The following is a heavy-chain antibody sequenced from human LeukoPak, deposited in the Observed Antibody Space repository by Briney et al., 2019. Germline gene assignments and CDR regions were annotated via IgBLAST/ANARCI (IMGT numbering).Heavy chain of an antibody. CDR3: ASLGATTLFGSY. D-gene: IGHD1-26*01. CDR2: ISSSSSYI. J-gene: IGHJ4*02. CDR1: RFTFSSDS. Sequence: PGGSLRLSCAASRFTFSSDSMNWVRQAPGKGLEWVSSISSSSSYIYYADSVKGRFTISRDNAKNSLYLQMNSLRAEDTAVYYCASLGATTLFGSYWGQGTLVTVSS. V-gene: IGHV3-21*01.